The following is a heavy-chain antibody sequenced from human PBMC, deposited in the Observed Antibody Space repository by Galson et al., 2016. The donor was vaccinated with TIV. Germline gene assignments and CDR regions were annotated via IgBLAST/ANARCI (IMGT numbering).Heavy chain of an antibody. CDR2: ISASNGDT. J-gene: IGHJ4*02. CDR1: GYTFGNYG. V-gene: IGHV1-18*04. CDR3: ARESDCSSGTCYSRAFDD. D-gene: IGHD2-2*02. Sequence: SVKVSCKASGYTFGNYGISWMRQAPGQGLEWVGWISASNGDTNYARKFQGRITKTKDTFTSTVFMELRSLRSEDTAVFYCARESDCSSGTCYSRAFDDWGQGTPVTVSS.